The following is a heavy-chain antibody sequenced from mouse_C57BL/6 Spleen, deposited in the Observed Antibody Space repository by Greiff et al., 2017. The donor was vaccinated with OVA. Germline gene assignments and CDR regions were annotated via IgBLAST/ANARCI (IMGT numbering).Heavy chain of an antibody. CDR3: ARESRDFDV. J-gene: IGHJ1*03. CDR2: ISDGGSYT. Sequence: EVQVVESGGGLVKPGGSLKLSCAASGFTFSSYAMSWVRQTPEKRLEWVATISDGGSYTYYPDNVKGRFTISRDNATNNLYLQMSHLKSADTAMYYCARESRDFDVWGTGTTVTVSS. V-gene: IGHV5-4*01. CDR1: GFTFSSYA.